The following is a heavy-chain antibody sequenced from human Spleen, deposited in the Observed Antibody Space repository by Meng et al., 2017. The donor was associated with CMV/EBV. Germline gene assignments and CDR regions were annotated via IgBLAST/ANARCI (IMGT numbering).Heavy chain of an antibody. J-gene: IGHJ4*02. CDR3: ARGVGRGAYCTGTSCSISYGDH. CDR1: YS. CDR2: IAPHSGGT. Sequence: YSLPWVRQAPGHGLEWMGWIAPHSGGTKYAQKFQARVTLTRDTSTSTAYMELSRLRSDDAAVYYCARGVGRGAYCTGTSCSISYGDHWGQGTLVTVSS. D-gene: IGHD2-2*01. V-gene: IGHV1-2*02.